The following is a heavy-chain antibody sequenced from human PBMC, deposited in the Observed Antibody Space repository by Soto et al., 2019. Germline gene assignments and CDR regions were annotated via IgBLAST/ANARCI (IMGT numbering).Heavy chain of an antibody. J-gene: IGHJ6*02. CDR2: ISGSGGST. V-gene: IGHV3-23*01. CDR3: AKPGYYYYGMDV. CDR1: GFTFSSYA. Sequence: PGGSLRLSCSASGFTFSSYAMSWVRQAPGKGLEWVSAISGSGGSTYYADSVKGRFTISRDNSKNTLYLQMNSLRAEDTAVYYCAKPGYYYYGMDVWGQGTTVTVSS.